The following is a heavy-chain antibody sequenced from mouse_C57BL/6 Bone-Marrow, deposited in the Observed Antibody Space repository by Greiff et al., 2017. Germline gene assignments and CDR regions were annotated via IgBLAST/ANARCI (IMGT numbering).Heavy chain of an antibody. V-gene: IGHV1-9*01. CDR3: ASQDGWLPFAY. D-gene: IGHD2-3*01. CDR1: GYTFTGSW. CDR2: ILPGSGST. Sequence: QVQLQQSGAELMKPGASVKLSCKATGYTFTGSWIEWVKQRPGHGLEWIGEILPGSGSTNYNEKFKGKATFTADTSSNTAYMQLSSLTTEDSAIYYCASQDGWLPFAYWGQGTLVTVSA. J-gene: IGHJ3*01.